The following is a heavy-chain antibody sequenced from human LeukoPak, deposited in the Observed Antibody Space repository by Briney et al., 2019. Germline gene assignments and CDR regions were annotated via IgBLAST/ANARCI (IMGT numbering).Heavy chain of an antibody. CDR3: ARDCGGRPGTRVNYFDY. J-gene: IGHJ4*02. CDR2: INLSGATT. V-gene: IGHV1-46*01. D-gene: IGHD2-21*01. Sequence: AASVKVSCKASGDTFTTYYMHWVRQAPGQGLEWMGIINLSGATTSYAQKFQGRVTMSRDTSTSTVYMELSSLRSEDTAVYYCARDCGGRPGTRVNYFDYWGRGTLVTVSS. CDR1: GDTFTTYY.